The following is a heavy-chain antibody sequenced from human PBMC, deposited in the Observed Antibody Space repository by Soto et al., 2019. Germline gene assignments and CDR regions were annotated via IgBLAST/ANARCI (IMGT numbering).Heavy chain of an antibody. D-gene: IGHD3-3*01. V-gene: IGHV1-69*13. J-gene: IGHJ4*02. Sequence: SVPVSCAASRHPFNNNSISWGRQAPGRMQDWQGAIITILGRGNYAQKFQGMITITADESTSTAYMELNSLRSEDTAVYYCVRGGKKDGRGYYGGPYYLDYWGQGTLVTVSS. CDR1: RHPFNNNS. CDR2: IITILGRG. CDR3: VRGGKKDGRGYYGGPYYLDY.